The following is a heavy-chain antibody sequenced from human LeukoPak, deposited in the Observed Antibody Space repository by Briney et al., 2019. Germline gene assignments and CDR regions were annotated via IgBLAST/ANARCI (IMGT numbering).Heavy chain of an antibody. V-gene: IGHV3-53*05. CDR2: LYSDGST. Sequence: GGSLRLSCAASGFTVSRNYMSWVRQAPGKGLEWVSVLYSDGSTYHADSVKGRFTISRDNPKNTLYLQMNSLRAEDTAVYYCARDMGWQQFDQWGQGTLVTVSS. J-gene: IGHJ4*02. CDR1: GFTVSRNY. CDR3: ARDMGWQQFDQ. D-gene: IGHD5-24*01.